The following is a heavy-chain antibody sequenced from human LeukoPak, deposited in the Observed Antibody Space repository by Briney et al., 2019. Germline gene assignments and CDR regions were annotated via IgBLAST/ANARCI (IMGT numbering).Heavy chain of an antibody. V-gene: IGHV3-23*01. Sequence: GGSLRLSCGASGFTFSSYAMSWVHQAPGKGLEWVSAISGSGGSTYYADSVKGRFTISRDNSKNTLYLQMNSLRAEDTAVYYCATLVRRSGSYFWGQGTLVTVSS. J-gene: IGHJ4*02. CDR1: GFTFSSYA. CDR3: ATLVRRSGSYF. D-gene: IGHD1-26*01. CDR2: ISGSGGST.